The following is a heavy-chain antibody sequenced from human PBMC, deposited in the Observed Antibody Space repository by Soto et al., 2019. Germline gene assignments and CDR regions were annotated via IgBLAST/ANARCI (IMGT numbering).Heavy chain of an antibody. CDR2: ISAYNGNT. D-gene: IGHD3-22*01. Sequence: ASVKVSCKASGYTFTSYGISWVRQAPGQGLEWMGWISAYNGNTNYAQKLQGRVTMTTDTSTSTAYMELRSLRSDDTAVYYCARDNGVVVITNWFDPWGQGTLVTVSS. J-gene: IGHJ5*02. CDR1: GYTFTSYG. V-gene: IGHV1-18*04. CDR3: ARDNGVVVITNWFDP.